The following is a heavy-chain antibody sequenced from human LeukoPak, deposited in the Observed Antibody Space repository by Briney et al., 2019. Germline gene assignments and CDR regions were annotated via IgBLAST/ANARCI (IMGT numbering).Heavy chain of an antibody. CDR3: AKPRKTAAILNWFDP. Sequence: GGSLRLSCVASGFPFSIYIMTWVRRAPGKGLEWISAITDSGATTYYADSVRGRFTISRDNSKNTLYLQMNSLRAEDTAVYYCAKPRKTAAILNWFDPWGQGTLVTVSS. V-gene: IGHV3-23*01. CDR1: GFPFSIYI. CDR2: ITDSGATT. D-gene: IGHD2-2*01. J-gene: IGHJ5*02.